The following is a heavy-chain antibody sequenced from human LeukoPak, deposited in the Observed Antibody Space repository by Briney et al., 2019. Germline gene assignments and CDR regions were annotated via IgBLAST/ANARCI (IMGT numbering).Heavy chain of an antibody. D-gene: IGHD4-11*01. CDR1: GGSISSGGYY. CDR2: IYYSGST. Sequence: SETLSLTCTVSGGSISSGGYYWSWIRQHPGKGLEWIGYIYYSGSTYYNPSPKSRVTISVDTSKNQFSLKLSSVTATDTAVYYCARVYRSSYWVHYYFDYWGQGTLVTVSS. CDR3: ARVYRSSYWVHYYFDY. J-gene: IGHJ4*02. V-gene: IGHV4-31*03.